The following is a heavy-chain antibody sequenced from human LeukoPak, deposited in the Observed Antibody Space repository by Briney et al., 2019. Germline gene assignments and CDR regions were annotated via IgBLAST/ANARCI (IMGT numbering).Heavy chain of an antibody. Sequence: SETLPLTCAAYGGSFSGYYWSWIRQPPGKGLQWIGEINHSGSTNYNPSLKSRVTISVDTSKNQFSLKLSSVTAADTAVYYCASLRLLRYFDWLPSDYYYGMDVWGQGTTVTVSS. V-gene: IGHV4-34*01. CDR3: ASLRLLRYFDWLPSDYYYGMDV. CDR1: GGSFSGYY. CDR2: INHSGST. D-gene: IGHD3-9*01. J-gene: IGHJ6*02.